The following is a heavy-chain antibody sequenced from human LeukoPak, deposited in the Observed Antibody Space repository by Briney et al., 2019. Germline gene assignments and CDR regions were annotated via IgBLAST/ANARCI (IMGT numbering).Heavy chain of an antibody. CDR2: INHSGST. CDR3: ARGQRSMSYGSGSYYPNYYYYMDV. Sequence: SETLSLTCAVYGGSFSGYYWSWIRQPPGKGLEWIGEINHSGSTNYSPSLKSRVTISVDTSKNQFSLKLSSVTAADTAVYYCARGQRSMSYGSGSYYPNYYYYMDVWGKGTTVTVSS. V-gene: IGHV4-34*01. D-gene: IGHD3-10*01. J-gene: IGHJ6*03. CDR1: GGSFSGYY.